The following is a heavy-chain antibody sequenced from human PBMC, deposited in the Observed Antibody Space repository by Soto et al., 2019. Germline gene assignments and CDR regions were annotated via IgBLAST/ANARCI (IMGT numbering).Heavy chain of an antibody. V-gene: IGHV3-53*01. CDR1: GFTVSSNY. D-gene: IGHD2-15*01. J-gene: IGHJ6*02. Sequence: EVQLVESGGGLIQPGGSLRLSCAASGFTVSSNYMSWVRQAPGKGLEWVSVINSGGSTYYADSVKGRFTISSDNSKNTLDLQMNSLRAEDTAVYYCARAGTYCSGGSGYYYYYGMDVWGQGTTVTVSS. CDR2: INSGGST. CDR3: ARAGTYCSGGSGYYYYYGMDV.